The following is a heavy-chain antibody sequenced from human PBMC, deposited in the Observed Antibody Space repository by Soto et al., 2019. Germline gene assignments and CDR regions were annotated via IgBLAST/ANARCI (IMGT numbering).Heavy chain of an antibody. Sequence: QVQLVESGGGVVQPGRTLRLSCAASGCTFSSYGMHWIRQSQGKGMEWVAVIWYDGSNKYYADSVKGRFTISRDNSKNTLYRQMNSLRAEDTAVYYCARDLGSYYGGGYYYGMDVWGQGTTVTVSS. V-gene: IGHV3-33*01. D-gene: IGHD1-26*01. J-gene: IGHJ6*02. CDR1: GCTFSSYG. CDR3: ARDLGSYYGGGYYYGMDV. CDR2: IWYDGSNK.